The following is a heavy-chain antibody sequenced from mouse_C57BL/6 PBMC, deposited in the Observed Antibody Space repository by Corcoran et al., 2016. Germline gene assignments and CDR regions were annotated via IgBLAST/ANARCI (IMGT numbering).Heavy chain of an antibody. Sequence: EVQLQQSGPELVKPGASVKISCKASGYTFTDYYMNWVKQSHGKSLEWIGDINPNNGGTSYNQKFKGKATLTVDKSSSTAYMELRSLTSEDSAVYYCVYDYDGAMDYWGQGTSVTVSS. V-gene: IGHV1-26*01. J-gene: IGHJ4*01. D-gene: IGHD2-4*01. CDR3: VYDYDGAMDY. CDR2: INPNNGGT. CDR1: GYTFTDYY.